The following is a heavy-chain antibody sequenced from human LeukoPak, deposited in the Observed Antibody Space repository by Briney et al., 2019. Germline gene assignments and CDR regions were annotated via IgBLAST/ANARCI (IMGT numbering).Heavy chain of an antibody. CDR2: IYYSGST. J-gene: IGHJ2*01. Sequence: PSETLSLTCTVSGGSISSSTYYWGWIRQPPGKGLEWIGSIYYSGSTYYNPSLKSRVTISVDTSKNQFSLKLSSVTAADTAVYYSARLSREQWLVRGYFDLWGRGTLVTVSS. D-gene: IGHD6-19*01. CDR1: GGSISSSTYY. V-gene: IGHV4-39*01. CDR3: ARLSREQWLVRGYFDL.